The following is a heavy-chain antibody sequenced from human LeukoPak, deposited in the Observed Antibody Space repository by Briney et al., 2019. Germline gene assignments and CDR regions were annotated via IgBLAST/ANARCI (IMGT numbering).Heavy chain of an antibody. CDR2: IYYSGST. J-gene: IGHJ4*02. Sequence: SGTLSLTCTVSGGSISSYYWSWIRQPPGKGLEWIGYIYYSGSTNYNPSLKSRVTISVDTSKNQFSLKLSSVTAADTAVYYCARFLHGGATTYFDYWGQGTLVTVSS. CDR1: GGSISSYY. CDR3: ARFLHGGATTYFDY. D-gene: IGHD1-26*01. V-gene: IGHV4-59*01.